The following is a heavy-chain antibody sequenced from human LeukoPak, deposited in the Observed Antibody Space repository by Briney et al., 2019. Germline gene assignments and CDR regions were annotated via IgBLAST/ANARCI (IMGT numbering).Heavy chain of an antibody. CDR2: INPNSGDT. CDR3: AREGYSSSWRGYYFDF. D-gene: IGHD6-13*01. Sequence: GASVKVSCKASEYTFTAYYMHWVRQAAGQGLEWMGCINPNSGDTNYAQEFQGRVTMTRDTSISTAYMDLNTLTSDDTAVYYCAREGYSSSWRGYYFDFWGQGTLVTVSS. J-gene: IGHJ4*02. CDR1: EYTFTAYY. V-gene: IGHV1-2*02.